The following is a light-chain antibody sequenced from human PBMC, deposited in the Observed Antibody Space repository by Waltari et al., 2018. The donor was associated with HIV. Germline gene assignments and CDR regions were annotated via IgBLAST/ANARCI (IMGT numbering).Light chain of an antibody. J-gene: IGLJ2*01. CDR1: RSNIGVNS. CDR3: SAWDDNVNGL. V-gene: IGLV1-44*01. CDR2: NTN. Sequence: QSGLTQPPSASGTIGQRVTISCLGRRSNIGVNSVNWYQQLPGTAPRLLIYNTNRRPSGVPDRFSGSKSGTSAYLAISGLQAADEADYYCSAWDDNVNGLFGGGTKLTVL.